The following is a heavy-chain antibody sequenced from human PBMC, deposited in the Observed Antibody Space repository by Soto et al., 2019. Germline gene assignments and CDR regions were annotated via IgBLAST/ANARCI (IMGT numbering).Heavy chain of an antibody. D-gene: IGHD5-12*01. V-gene: IGHV4-34*01. CDR2: INHSGST. CDR3: ARGGIVATINWFES. J-gene: IGHJ5*01. CDR1: GGSFSGYY. Sequence: KPSETLSLTCAVYGGSFSGYYRSWIRQTPGKGLEWIGEINHSGSTNYNPSLKSRVTISVETSKNQFSLKLSSVTAADTAVYYCARGGIVATINWFESWGQGTLVTVSS.